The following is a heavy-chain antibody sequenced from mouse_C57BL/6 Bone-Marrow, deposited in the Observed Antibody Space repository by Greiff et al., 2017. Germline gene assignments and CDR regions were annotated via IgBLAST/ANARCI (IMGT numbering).Heavy chain of an antibody. D-gene: IGHD1-1*01. CDR2: ISNLAYSI. J-gene: IGHJ3*01. CDR3: ARSYYYGSSPAWFAY. CDR1: GFTFSDYG. V-gene: IGHV5-15*01. Sequence: EVKLVESGGGLVPPGGSLKLSCAASGFTFSDYGMAWVRQAPRKGPEGVAFISNLAYSIYYADTVTGRFTISRENAKNTLYLEMSSLRSEDTAMYYCARSYYYGSSPAWFAYWGQGTLVTVSA.